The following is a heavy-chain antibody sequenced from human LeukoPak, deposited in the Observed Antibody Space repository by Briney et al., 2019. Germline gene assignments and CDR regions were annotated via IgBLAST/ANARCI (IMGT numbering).Heavy chain of an antibody. CDR1: GFIFSDAW. CDR2: ISSSSSYI. Sequence: PGGSLRLSCAASGFIFSDAWMSWVRQAPGKGLEWVSSISSSSSYIYYADSVKGRFTISRDNAKNSLYLQMNSLRAEDTAVYYCARGGYSSSWYEDYWGQGTLVTVSS. V-gene: IGHV3-21*01. CDR3: ARGGYSSSWYEDY. J-gene: IGHJ4*02. D-gene: IGHD6-13*01.